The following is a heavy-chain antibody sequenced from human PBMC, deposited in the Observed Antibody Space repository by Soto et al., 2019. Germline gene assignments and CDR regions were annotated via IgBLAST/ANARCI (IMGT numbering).Heavy chain of an antibody. V-gene: IGHV1-69*13. CDR1: GGTFSSYA. CDR2: IIPIFGTA. D-gene: IGHD1-20*01. Sequence: SLQVSCKASGGTFSSYAISWVRQAPGQGLEWMGGIIPIFGTANYAQKFQGRVTITADESTSTAYMELSSLRSEDTAVYYCARGGTVTGTIFDYWGQGTLVTVAS. CDR3: ARGGTVTGTIFDY. J-gene: IGHJ4*02.